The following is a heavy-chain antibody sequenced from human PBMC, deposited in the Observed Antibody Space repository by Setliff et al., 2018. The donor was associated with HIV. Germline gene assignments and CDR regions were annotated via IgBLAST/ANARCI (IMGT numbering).Heavy chain of an antibody. CDR3: ARHGAYYEFLTYYYPRYSFDY. CDR2: INFGGST. V-gene: IGHV4-34*01. Sequence: PSETLSLTCAVYGGSFSGYYWSWIRQTPGEGLEWIGEINFGGSTKYNPSLKSRVTISEDTSKNQFSLRLSSVTAADTAVYYCARHGAYYEFLTYYYPRYSFDYWGLGTLVTVSS. J-gene: IGHJ4*01. CDR1: GGSFSGYY. D-gene: IGHD3-9*01.